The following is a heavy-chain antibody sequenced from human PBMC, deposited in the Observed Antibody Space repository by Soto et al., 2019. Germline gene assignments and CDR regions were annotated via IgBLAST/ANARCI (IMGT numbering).Heavy chain of an antibody. CDR3: ASRGYSYGQP. CDR2: IIPIFGTA. J-gene: IGHJ5*02. Sequence: ASVKVSCKASGGTFSSYSISWGRQAPGQGLEWMGGIIPIFGTANYAQKFQGRVTITADESTSTAYMELSSLRSEDTAVYYCASRGYSYGQPWGQGTLVTVSS. V-gene: IGHV1-69*13. CDR1: GGTFSSYS. D-gene: IGHD5-18*01.